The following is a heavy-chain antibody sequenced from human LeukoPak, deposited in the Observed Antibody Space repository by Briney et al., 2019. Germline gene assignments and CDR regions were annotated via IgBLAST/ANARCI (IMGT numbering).Heavy chain of an antibody. J-gene: IGHJ4*02. CDR2: IYHNGNT. V-gene: IGHV4-38-2*02. CDR1: GYSISNGYH. CDR3: AKEGEGSISH. D-gene: IGHD3-16*01. Sequence: SETLSLTCTVSGYSISNGYHWGWIRQPPGKGLEWIGSIYHNGNTYYNPSHKSRVTISIDTSKNQFSLKLSSVTAADTAIYYCAKEGEGSISHWGQGTLVTVSS.